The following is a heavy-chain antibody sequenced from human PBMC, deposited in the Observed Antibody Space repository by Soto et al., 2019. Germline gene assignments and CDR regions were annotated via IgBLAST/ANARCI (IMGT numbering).Heavy chain of an antibody. D-gene: IGHD3-9*01. CDR3: ARDGPTYYYSLTGYYPNYAYYGMDV. Sequence: EVQLVESGGGLVQPGGSLRLSCAASGFTFSSYWMSWVRQAPGKGLEWVANIKQDGSEKYYVDSVKGRFTISRDNANYSLYLQMYSRRAEDTSVYSCARDGPTYYYSLTGYYPNYAYYGMDVWGTGTTVTVSS. CDR1: GFTFSSYW. V-gene: IGHV3-7*04. CDR2: IKQDGSEK. J-gene: IGHJ6*04.